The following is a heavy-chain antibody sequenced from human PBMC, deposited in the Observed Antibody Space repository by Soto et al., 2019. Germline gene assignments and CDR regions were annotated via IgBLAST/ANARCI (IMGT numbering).Heavy chain of an antibody. CDR3: ARGEKNITMVRGVISAPETPNYYYYGMDV. D-gene: IGHD3-10*01. CDR2: INHSGST. V-gene: IGHV4-34*01. Sequence: SETLSLTCAVYGGSFSGYYWSWLRQPPGKGLEWIGEINHSGSTNYNPSLKSRVTISVDTSKNQFSLKLSSVTAADTAVYYCARGEKNITMVRGVISAPETPNYYYYGMDVWGQGTTVTVS. CDR1: GGSFSGYY. J-gene: IGHJ6*02.